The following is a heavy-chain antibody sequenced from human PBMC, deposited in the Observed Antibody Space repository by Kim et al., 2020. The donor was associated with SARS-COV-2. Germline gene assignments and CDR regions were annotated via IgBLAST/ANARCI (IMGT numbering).Heavy chain of an antibody. D-gene: IGHD3-22*01. CDR1: GFTFSSYS. Sequence: GGSLRLSCAASGFTFSSYSMNWVRQAPGKGLEWVSYISSSSSTIYYADSVKGRFTISRDNAKNSLYLQMNSLRDEDTAVYYCARGVGYYDSSGSWYFDLWGRGTPVTVSS. CDR2: ISSSSSTI. V-gene: IGHV3-48*02. J-gene: IGHJ2*01. CDR3: ARGVGYYDSSGSWYFDL.